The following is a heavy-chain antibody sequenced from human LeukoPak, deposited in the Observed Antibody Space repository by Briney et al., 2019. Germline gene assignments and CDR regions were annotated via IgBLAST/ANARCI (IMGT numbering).Heavy chain of an antibody. V-gene: IGHV3-23*01. CDR3: ANPITGYSSGWVFDY. CDR2: ISGSGGSA. CDR1: GFTFSSYA. J-gene: IGHJ4*02. D-gene: IGHD6-19*01. Sequence: GASLRLSCAASGFTFSSYAMSWVRQAPGKGLEWVSAISGSGGSAYYADSVKGRFTISRDNSKNTLYLQMNSLRAEDTAVYYCANPITGYSSGWVFDYWGQGTLVTVSS.